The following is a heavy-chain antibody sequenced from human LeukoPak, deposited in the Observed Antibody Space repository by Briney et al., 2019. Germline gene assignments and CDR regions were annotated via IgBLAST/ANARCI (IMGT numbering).Heavy chain of an antibody. V-gene: IGHV3-7*01. CDR1: GFTFSRYW. CDR3: ARARSGYYYDY. CDR2: IKEDGREK. D-gene: IGHD3-22*01. J-gene: IGHJ4*02. Sequence: PGGSLRLSCAASGFTFSRYWMGWVRQAPGKGLEWVANIKEDGREKYHVDSLKGRFTISRDNAKNSLSLQMNSLRVEDTAVYYCARARSGYYYDYWGQGTLVTVSS.